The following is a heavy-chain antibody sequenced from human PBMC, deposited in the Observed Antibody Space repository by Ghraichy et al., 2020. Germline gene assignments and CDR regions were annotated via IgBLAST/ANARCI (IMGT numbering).Heavy chain of an antibody. D-gene: IGHD6-19*01. CDR2: IYWDDDK. CDR3: ALRSPGYSSGWYADY. Sequence: SRPTLVKPTQTLTLTCTFSGFSLSTSGVAVGWIRQPPGKALEWLALIYWDDDKRYSPSLKSRLTITKDTSKNQVVLTMTNMDPVDTATYYCALRSPGYSSGWYADYWGQGTLVTVSS. CDR1: GFSLSTSGVA. V-gene: IGHV2-5*02. J-gene: IGHJ4*02.